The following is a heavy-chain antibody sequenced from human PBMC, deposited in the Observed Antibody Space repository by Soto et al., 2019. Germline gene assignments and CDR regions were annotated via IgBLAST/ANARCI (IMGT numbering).Heavy chain of an antibody. D-gene: IGHD2-21*02. V-gene: IGHV1-69*05. Sequence: ASVKVSCKASGDTFMTYAVSWVRQAPGQGLEWMGGIIPIFGTANYAQKFQGRVTITTYASTSTAYMELSSLRSEDTAVYYCARGGGIVVVTAPYDHWGQGTLVTVSS. CDR2: IIPIFGTA. CDR3: ARGGGIVVVTAPYDH. J-gene: IGHJ4*02. CDR1: GDTFMTYA.